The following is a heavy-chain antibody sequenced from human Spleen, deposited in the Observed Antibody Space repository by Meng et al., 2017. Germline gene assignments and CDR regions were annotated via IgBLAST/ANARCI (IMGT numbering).Heavy chain of an antibody. CDR1: GGSISTTNW. CDR3: RTTKKNSSSWFSRKVYYFDY. Sequence: QGQLQESGPGLVKPSGTLSLTCAVSGGSISTTNWWSWVRQPPGKGLEWIGKIYPSESTHYNPALKGRVTISIDKSKNQFSLRLSSVTAADTAVYYCRTTKKNSSSWFSRKVYYFDYWGQGTLVTVSS. V-gene: IGHV4-4*02. CDR2: IYPSEST. J-gene: IGHJ4*02. D-gene: IGHD6-13*01.